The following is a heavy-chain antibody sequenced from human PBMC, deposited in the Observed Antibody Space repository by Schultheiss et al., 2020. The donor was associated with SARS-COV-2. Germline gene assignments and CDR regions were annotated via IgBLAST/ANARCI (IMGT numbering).Heavy chain of an antibody. J-gene: IGHJ4*02. Sequence: GGSLRLSCAASGFTFRSYWMHWVRQVPGKGLVWVSGISGSGGSTYYADSVKGRFTISRDNSKNTLYLQTNSLRAEDTAVYYCAPLSLDSSTVYWGQGTLVTVSS. CDR2: ISGSGGST. V-gene: IGHV3-23*01. D-gene: IGHD6-19*01. CDR1: GFTFRSYW. CDR3: APLSLDSSTVY.